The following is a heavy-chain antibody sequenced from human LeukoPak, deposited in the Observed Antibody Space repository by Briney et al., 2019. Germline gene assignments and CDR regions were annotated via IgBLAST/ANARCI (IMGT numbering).Heavy chain of an antibody. D-gene: IGHD6-13*01. Sequence: GGSLRLSCAASGFTLSSYAMSWFRQAPGKGLEWVANIKQDGSEKYYVYSVKGRFTISRDNAKRSLYLQMNSLRAEDTAVYYCARDSIAAAGFPLDVWGKGTTVTISS. CDR3: ARDSIAAAGFPLDV. J-gene: IGHJ6*04. CDR2: IKQDGSEK. CDR1: GFTLSSYA. V-gene: IGHV3-7*01.